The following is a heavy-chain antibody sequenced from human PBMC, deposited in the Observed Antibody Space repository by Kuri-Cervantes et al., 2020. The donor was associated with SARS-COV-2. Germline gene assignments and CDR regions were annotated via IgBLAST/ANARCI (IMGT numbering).Heavy chain of an antibody. CDR3: ARGRQVRLRFLEWLFEWFDP. Sequence: GESLKISCAASGGTFSSYAISWVRQAPGQGLEWMGWINPNSGGTNYAQKFQGRVTMTRDTSISTAYMELSRLRSDDTAVYYCARGRQVRLRFLEWLFEWFDPWGQGTLVTVSS. CDR2: INPNSGGT. J-gene: IGHJ5*02. D-gene: IGHD3-3*01. CDR1: GGTFSSYA. V-gene: IGHV1-2*02.